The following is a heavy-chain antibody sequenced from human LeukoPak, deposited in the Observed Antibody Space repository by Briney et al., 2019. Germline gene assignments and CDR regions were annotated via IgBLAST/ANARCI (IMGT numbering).Heavy chain of an antibody. Sequence: GGSLRLSCAASGFSFSGHWMNWVRQPPGKGLEWVANIKADGSEKYYVDSVKGRFTISRDDAKRTVDLQMDNLRAEDTAIYYCACRNNFEYWGQGALVIVSS. CDR1: GFSFSGHW. J-gene: IGHJ4*02. V-gene: IGHV3-7*05. CDR2: IKADGSEK. D-gene: IGHD2-15*01. CDR3: ACRNNFEY.